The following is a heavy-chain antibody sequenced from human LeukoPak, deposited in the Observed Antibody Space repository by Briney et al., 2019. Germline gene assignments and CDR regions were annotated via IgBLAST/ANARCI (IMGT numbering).Heavy chain of an antibody. CDR3: ARGNTNWEEINY. CDR2: IYYSGST. D-gene: IGHD1-1*01. Sequence: SETLSLTCTVSDGSSSSSSWNWIRQPPGKGLEWIGYIYYSGSTKYNPSLESRVTISVDTSKNQISLNMRSVTAADTAVYYCARGNTNWEEINYWGQGTLVTVSS. J-gene: IGHJ4*02. V-gene: IGHV4-59*12. CDR1: DGSSSSSS.